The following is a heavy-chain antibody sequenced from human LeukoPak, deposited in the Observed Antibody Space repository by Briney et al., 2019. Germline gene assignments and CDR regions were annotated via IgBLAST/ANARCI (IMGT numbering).Heavy chain of an antibody. CDR3: AKKWLGGYFDL. Sequence: GGSLRLSCAASGFNFYSYDMTWVRQAPGKGLEWVSSLSGGGEASYYAGSAKGRFTISRDNANDTLYLQMNSLRVDDTAVYYCAKKWLGGYFDLWGRGTKVTVSS. CDR1: GFNFYSYD. D-gene: IGHD3-10*01. J-gene: IGHJ3*01. V-gene: IGHV3-23*01. CDR2: LSGGGEAS.